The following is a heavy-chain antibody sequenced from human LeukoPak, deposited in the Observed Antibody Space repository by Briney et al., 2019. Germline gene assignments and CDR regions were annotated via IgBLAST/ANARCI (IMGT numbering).Heavy chain of an antibody. CDR1: GGSISSGGYY. D-gene: IGHD6-13*01. V-gene: IGHV4-31*03. CDR2: IYYSGST. Sequence: TLSLTCTVSGGSISSGGYYWSWIRQHPGKGLEWIGYIYYSGSTYYNPSLKSRVTISVDTSKNQFSLKLSSVTAADTAGYYCARVSQQLAYYFDYWGQGTLVTVSS. J-gene: IGHJ4*02. CDR3: ARVSQQLAYYFDY.